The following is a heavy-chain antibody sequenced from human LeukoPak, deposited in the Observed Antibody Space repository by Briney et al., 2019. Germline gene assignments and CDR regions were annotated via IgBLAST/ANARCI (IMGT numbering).Heavy chain of an antibody. J-gene: IGHJ4*02. CDR2: ISSSGNT. D-gene: IGHD6-13*01. Sequence: PGGSLRLSCAASGFTLSRSAMTWVRQTPGKGLDRVSSISSSGNTYYADSVKGRFTISRDNSKNMLYLQMNSLRAEDTAVYYCVKGRISEDGLDFWGQGTLVTVSS. V-gene: IGHV3-23*01. CDR3: VKGRISEDGLDF. CDR1: GFTLSRSA.